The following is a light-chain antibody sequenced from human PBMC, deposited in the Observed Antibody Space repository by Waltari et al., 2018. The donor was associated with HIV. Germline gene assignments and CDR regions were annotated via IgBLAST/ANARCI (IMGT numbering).Light chain of an antibody. CDR3: QQRSIWPPLT. CDR2: DAT. Sequence: EFVLTQSPDTLSLSPGERATLSCRASQSISSYLAWYQQKSGQPPRLLIYDATNRANGVPARFSGSGSGTDYTLTISSLEPEDFAVYFCQQRSIWPPLTFGGGTKVEMK. J-gene: IGKJ4*01. V-gene: IGKV3-11*01. CDR1: QSISSY.